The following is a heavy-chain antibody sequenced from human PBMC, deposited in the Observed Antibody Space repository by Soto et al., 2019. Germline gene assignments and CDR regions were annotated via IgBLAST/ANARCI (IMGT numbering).Heavy chain of an antibody. V-gene: IGHV4-4*02. Sequence: QLQESGPGLVEPSGTLSLTCAVSRGSMSSSDWWCWVRQAPGKGLEWIGETYHSGNTNYNPSLKSRGTLSVDNSKNQFSLTLTSVTAADTGVYYCATWGSTAFDIWGQGTMVTVSS. CDR2: TYHSGNT. CDR1: RGSMSSSDW. CDR3: ATWGSTAFDI. J-gene: IGHJ3*02. D-gene: IGHD3-16*01.